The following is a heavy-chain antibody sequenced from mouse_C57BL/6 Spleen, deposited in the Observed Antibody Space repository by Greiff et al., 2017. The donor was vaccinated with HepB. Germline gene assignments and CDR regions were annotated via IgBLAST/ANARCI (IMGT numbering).Heavy chain of an antibody. CDR3: ARDTDYGRDY. J-gene: IGHJ2*01. V-gene: IGHV5-4*01. Sequence: EVKLVESGGGLVKPGGSLKLSCAASGFTFSSYAMSWVRQTPEKRLEWVATISDGGSYTYYPDNVKGRFTISRDNAKNNLYLQMSHLKSEDTAMYYCARDTDYGRDYWGQGTTLTVSS. D-gene: IGHD1-1*01. CDR1: GFTFSSYA. CDR2: ISDGGSYT.